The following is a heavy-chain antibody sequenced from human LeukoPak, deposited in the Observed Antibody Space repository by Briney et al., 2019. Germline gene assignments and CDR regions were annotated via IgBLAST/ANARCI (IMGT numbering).Heavy chain of an antibody. CDR2: INSSGGTI. J-gene: IGHJ4*02. V-gene: IGHV3-48*01. D-gene: IGHD3-22*01. Sequence: GGSLRLSCAASGFTFSSYSMNWVRQAPGKGLVWVSYINSSGGTIKYPDSVRGRFTVSRDNAENSLFLQMNSLRAEDTAVYYCARDYHDSTGYYYFWGQGTLVTVSS. CDR3: ARDYHDSTGYYYF. CDR1: GFTFSSYS.